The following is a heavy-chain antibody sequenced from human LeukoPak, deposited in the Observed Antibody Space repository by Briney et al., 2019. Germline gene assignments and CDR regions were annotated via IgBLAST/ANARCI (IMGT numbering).Heavy chain of an antibody. CDR1: GYTFTSYY. D-gene: IGHD3-9*01. CDR3: AGDRGYFDSENWFDP. CDR2: INPSGGST. J-gene: IGHJ5*02. V-gene: IGHV1-46*01. Sequence: GASVKVSCKASGYTFTSYYMHWVRQVPGQGLEWMGIINPSGGSTSYAQKFQGRVTMTRDTSTCTVYMELSSLRSEDTAVYYCAGDRGYFDSENWFDPWGQGTLVTVSS.